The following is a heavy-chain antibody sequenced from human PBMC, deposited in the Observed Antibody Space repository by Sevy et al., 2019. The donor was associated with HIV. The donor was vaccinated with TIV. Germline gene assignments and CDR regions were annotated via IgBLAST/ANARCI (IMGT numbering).Heavy chain of an antibody. CDR2: ISDSDDSI. Sequence: GGSLRLSCAASGFILSDYYMSWIRQAPGKGLEWLSYISDSDDSIYYADSVKGRFTISWDKTKNSLYLQMNSLRVEDTAVYYCARDHVKDGDLGDYYYFAMDVWGQGATVTVSS. CDR3: ARDHVKDGDLGDYYYFAMDV. V-gene: IGHV3-11*01. CDR1: GFILSDYY. J-gene: IGHJ6*02. D-gene: IGHD4-17*01.